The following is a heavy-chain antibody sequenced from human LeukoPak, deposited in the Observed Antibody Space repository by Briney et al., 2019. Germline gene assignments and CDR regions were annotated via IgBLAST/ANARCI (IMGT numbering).Heavy chain of an antibody. D-gene: IGHD6-19*01. Sequence: PGGSLRLSCAVSGFTFSSYWMHWVRQAPGKGLVWVSRINSDGRSTNYADSVKGRFTISRDNAKNTLYLQMNSLRAEDTAVYYCARRVAVEKFDTWGQGTLVTVSS. CDR3: ARRVAVEKFDT. V-gene: IGHV3-74*01. CDR1: GFTFSSYW. J-gene: IGHJ4*02. CDR2: INSDGRST.